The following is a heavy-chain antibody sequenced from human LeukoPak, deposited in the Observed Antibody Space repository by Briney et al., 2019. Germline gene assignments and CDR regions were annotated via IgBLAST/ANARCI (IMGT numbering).Heavy chain of an antibody. J-gene: IGHJ5*01. CDR1: GCSIINHY. CDR3: ARDVRYASGWSTPES. D-gene: IGHD6-13*01. Sequence: PSETLSLTCTVSGCSIINHYWSWIRQPAGKGLEWIGRIYSSGSANYSPSLKSRVSMSIDTSNNHFSLNLPSVTAADTALYFCARDVRYASGWSTPESWGQGTLVTVSS. CDR2: IYSSGSA. V-gene: IGHV4-4*07.